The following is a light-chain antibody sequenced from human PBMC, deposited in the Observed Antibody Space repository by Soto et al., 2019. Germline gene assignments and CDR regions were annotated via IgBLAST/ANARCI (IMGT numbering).Light chain of an antibody. CDR3: SAYAGSNTFV. Sequence: FVLTQPPSASGSAGQSVTISCTGTSSDVGDNYVSWYQQHLGKAPKLIIYEVSQRPSGVPDRFSGSKSGNTASLTVSGLQTEDEADYYCSAYAGSNTFVFGSGTKVTVL. CDR1: SSDVGDNY. V-gene: IGLV2-8*01. CDR2: EVS. J-gene: IGLJ1*01.